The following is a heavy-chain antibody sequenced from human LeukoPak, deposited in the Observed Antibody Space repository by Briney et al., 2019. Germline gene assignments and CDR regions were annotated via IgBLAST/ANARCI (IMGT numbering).Heavy chain of an antibody. CDR3: AKGIGSYYWYFDL. J-gene: IGHJ2*01. V-gene: IGHV3-23*01. CDR1: GFTFSSFS. CDR2: ISTLGEST. D-gene: IGHD1-26*01. Sequence: PGGSLRLSCAASGFTFSSFSMSWVRQAPGKGLEWVSAISTLGESTYYADSVKGRFTISRDNSKNTLYLQMNSLRAEDTAVYYCAKGIGSYYWYFDLWGRGTLVTVSS.